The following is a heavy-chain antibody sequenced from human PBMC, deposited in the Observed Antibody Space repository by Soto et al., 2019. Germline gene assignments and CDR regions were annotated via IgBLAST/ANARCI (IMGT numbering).Heavy chain of an antibody. V-gene: IGHV3-48*02. Sequence: PGGSLRLSCAASGFTFSSYSMNWVRQAPGKGREWVSYISSSSSTIYYADSAKGRFTISRDNAKNSLYLQMNSLRDEDTAVYYCARSMGGYDPPARYYYYGMDVWGQGTTVTVSS. CDR2: ISSSSSTI. CDR1: GFTFSSYS. J-gene: IGHJ6*02. CDR3: ARSMGGYDPPARYYYYGMDV. D-gene: IGHD5-12*01.